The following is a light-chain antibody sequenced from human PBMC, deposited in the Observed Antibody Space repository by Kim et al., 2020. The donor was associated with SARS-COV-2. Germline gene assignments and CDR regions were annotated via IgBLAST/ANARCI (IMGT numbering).Light chain of an antibody. Sequence: DIQMTQSPSTLSASVGDRVTITCRASQSISSWLAWYQQKPGKAPKLLIYDASSLESRVPSRFSGSGSGTEFTLTISSLQPDDFATYYCQQYTTFGQGTKVDIK. CDR3: QQYTT. J-gene: IGKJ1*01. CDR1: QSISSW. V-gene: IGKV1-5*01. CDR2: DAS.